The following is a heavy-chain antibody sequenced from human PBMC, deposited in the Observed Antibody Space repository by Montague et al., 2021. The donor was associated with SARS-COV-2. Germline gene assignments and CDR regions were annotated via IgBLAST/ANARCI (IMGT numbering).Heavy chain of an antibody. Sequence: SLRLSCAASGFPFSSYEMNWVRQAPGKGLEWVSYISSSDSTIYYADSVKGRFSISRDNAKNSLYLQMNSLRAEDTAVYYCARQASGSYWYYFDYWGQGALVTVSS. CDR2: ISSSDSTI. D-gene: IGHD3-10*01. J-gene: IGHJ4*02. V-gene: IGHV3-48*03. CDR1: GFPFSSYE. CDR3: ARQASGSYWYYFDY.